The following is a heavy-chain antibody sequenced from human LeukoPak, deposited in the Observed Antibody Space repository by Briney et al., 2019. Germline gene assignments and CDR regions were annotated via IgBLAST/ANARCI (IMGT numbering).Heavy chain of an antibody. CDR2: ISDSAGTT. D-gene: IGHD3-10*01. V-gene: IGHV3-23*01. CDR1: GFTFSRYD. CDR3: AKSYYYGSGDYSLTAFDI. J-gene: IGHJ3*02. Sequence: GGSLRLSCTASGFTFSRYDMSWVRQSPGKGLEWVSGISDSAGTTYYAESVKGGFSISRDSSKNTLNLKMNSLRADDTAVHYCAKSYYYGSGDYSLTAFDIWGQGTMVTVSS.